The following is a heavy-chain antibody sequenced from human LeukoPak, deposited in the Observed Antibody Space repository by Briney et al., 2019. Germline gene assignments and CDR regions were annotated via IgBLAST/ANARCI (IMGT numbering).Heavy chain of an antibody. CDR3: AKARPMDILLVYFDY. J-gene: IGHJ4*02. CDR2: ISYDGSNK. Sequence: GRSLRLSCAASGFTFSSYAMHWVRQAPGKGLEWVAVISYDGSNKYYADSVKGRFTISRDNSKNTLYLQMNSLRAEDTAVYYCAKARPMDILLVYFDYWGQGTLVTVSS. V-gene: IGHV3-30-3*01. CDR1: GFTFSSYA. D-gene: IGHD2-2*03.